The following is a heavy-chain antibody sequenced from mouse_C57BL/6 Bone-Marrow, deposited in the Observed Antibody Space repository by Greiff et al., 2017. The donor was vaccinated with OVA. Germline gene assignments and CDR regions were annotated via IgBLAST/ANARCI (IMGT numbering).Heavy chain of an antibody. CDR2: INPNNGGT. Sequence: VQLQQSGPELVKPGASVKISCKASGYTFTDYYMNWVKQSHGKSLEWIGDINPNNGGTSYNQKFKGKATLTVDKSSSTAYMELRSLTSEDSAVDYCARGYYYGSSPRFDVWGTGTTVTVSS. J-gene: IGHJ1*03. CDR1: GYTFTDYY. V-gene: IGHV1-26*01. D-gene: IGHD1-1*01. CDR3: ARGYYYGSSPRFDV.